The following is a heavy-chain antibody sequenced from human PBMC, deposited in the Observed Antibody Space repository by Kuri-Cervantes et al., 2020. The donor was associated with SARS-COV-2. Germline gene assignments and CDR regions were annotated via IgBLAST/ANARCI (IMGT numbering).Heavy chain of an antibody. J-gene: IGHJ4*02. D-gene: IGHD4-17*01. CDR2: ISYDGSNK. Sequence: GESLKISCAASEFTFSSYGMHWVRQAPGKGLEWVAVISYDGSNKYYADSVKGRFTISRDNSKNTLYLQMNSLRAEDTAVYYCARGNDYGEDFDYWGQGTLVTVSS. CDR3: ARGNDYGEDFDY. CDR1: EFTFSSYG. V-gene: IGHV3-30*03.